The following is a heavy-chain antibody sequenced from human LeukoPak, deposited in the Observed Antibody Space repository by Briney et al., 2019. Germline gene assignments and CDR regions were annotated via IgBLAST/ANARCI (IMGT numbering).Heavy chain of an antibody. D-gene: IGHD5-24*01. CDR2: INHSGST. V-gene: IGHV4-34*01. Sequence: SETLSLTCAVYGGSFSGYYWSWIRQPPGKGLEWIGEINHSGSTNYNPSLKSRVTISVDTSKNQFSLKLSSVTAADTAVYYCARWKYTTLGRDGYNIFDYWGQGTLVTVSS. CDR3: ARWKYTTLGRDGYNIFDY. CDR1: GGSFSGYY. J-gene: IGHJ4*02.